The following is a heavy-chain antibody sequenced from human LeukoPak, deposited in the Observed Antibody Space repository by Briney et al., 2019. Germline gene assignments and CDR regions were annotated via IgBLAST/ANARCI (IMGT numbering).Heavy chain of an antibody. V-gene: IGHV3-21*01. CDR2: ISPGATYT. CDR1: GFTFNTYT. Sequence: GGSLRLSCAASGFTFNTYTMNWVREARGKGLEGVSSISPGATYTSSADSVKGRFIISRDDARNSLYLQMNSLRAEDTAVYYCARVFDIWGQGTMVSVSS. CDR3: ARVFDI. J-gene: IGHJ3*02.